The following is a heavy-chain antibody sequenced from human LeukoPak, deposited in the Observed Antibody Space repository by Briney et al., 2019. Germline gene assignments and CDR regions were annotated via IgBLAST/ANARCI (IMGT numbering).Heavy chain of an antibody. V-gene: IGHV4-34*01. CDR3: AREGVYDGYAYFDY. J-gene: IGHJ4*02. Sequence: GSLRLSCAASGFTFSNAWMSWVRQAPGKGLEWIGEINHSGSTNYNPSLKSRVTISADTSKNQFSLKLSSVTAADTAVYYCAREGVYDGYAYFDYWGQGTLVTVSS. CDR2: INHSGST. D-gene: IGHD3-16*01. CDR1: GFTFSNAW.